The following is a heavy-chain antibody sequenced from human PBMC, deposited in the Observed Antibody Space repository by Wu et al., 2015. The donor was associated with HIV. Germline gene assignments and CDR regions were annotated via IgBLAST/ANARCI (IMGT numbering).Heavy chain of an antibody. CDR3: ARDRKYYDSSGYYDAFDY. CDR1: GYTFTSYG. D-gene: IGHD3-22*01. V-gene: IGHV1-18*01. J-gene: IGHJ3*02. CDR2: ISAYNGNT. Sequence: QVQLVQSGAEVKKPGASVKVSCKASGYTFTSYGISWVRQAPGQGLEWMGWISAYNGNTNYAQKLQGRVTMTTDTSTSTAYMELRSLRSDDTAVYYCARDRKYYDSSGYYDAFDYLGPRGQWSPSLQ.